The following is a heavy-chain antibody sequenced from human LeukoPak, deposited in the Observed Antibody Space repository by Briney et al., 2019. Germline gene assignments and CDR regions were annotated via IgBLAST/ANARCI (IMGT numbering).Heavy chain of an antibody. V-gene: IGHV3-30*02. J-gene: IGHJ4*02. CDR2: IRYDGSNK. CDR1: GFTFSSYG. D-gene: IGHD6-6*01. Sequence: GGSLRLSCAASGFTFSSYGMHWVRQAPGKGLEWVAFIRYDGSNKYYADSVKGRFTISRDNSKNSLYLQMNGLRTEDTALYYCAKERGSSGYFDFWGQGTLVTVSS. CDR3: AKERGSSGYFDF.